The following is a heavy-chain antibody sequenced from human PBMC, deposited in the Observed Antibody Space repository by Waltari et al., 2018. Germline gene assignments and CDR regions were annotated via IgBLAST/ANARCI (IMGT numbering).Heavy chain of an antibody. J-gene: IGHJ5*02. CDR2: INPNSGGT. Sequence: QVQLVQSGAEVKKPGASVKVSCTASGYTFTGYYMHWVRQAPGQGLEWMGWINPNSGGTNYAQKFQGRVTMTRDTSISTAYMELSRLRSDDTAVYYCARDLGNSWNPRGWFDPWGQGTLVTVSS. D-gene: IGHD3-3*01. CDR1: GYTFTGYY. V-gene: IGHV1-2*02. CDR3: ARDLGNSWNPRGWFDP.